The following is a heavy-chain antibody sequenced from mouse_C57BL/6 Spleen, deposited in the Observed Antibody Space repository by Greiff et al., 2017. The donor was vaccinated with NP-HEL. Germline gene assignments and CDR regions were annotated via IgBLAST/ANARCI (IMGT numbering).Heavy chain of an antibody. V-gene: IGHV5-6*01. CDR2: ISSGGSYT. J-gene: IGHJ1*03. CDR3: ASSTVGWYFDV. CDR1: GFTFSSYG. Sequence: EVKLVESGGDLVKPGGSLKLSCAASGFTFSSYGMSWVRQTPDKRLEWVATISSGGSYTYYPDSVKGRFTISRDNAKNTLYLQMSSLKSEDTAMYYCASSTVGWYFDVWGTGTTVTVSS. D-gene: IGHD1-1*01.